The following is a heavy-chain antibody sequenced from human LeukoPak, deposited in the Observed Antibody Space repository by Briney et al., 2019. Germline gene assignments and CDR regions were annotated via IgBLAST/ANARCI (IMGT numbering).Heavy chain of an antibody. D-gene: IGHD2-2*01. CDR3: ARDRRFVVVPAATNFDY. CDR2: ISSSSTI. J-gene: IGHJ4*02. V-gene: IGHV3-48*02. Sequence: GGSLRLSCAASGFTFSSYSMNWVRQAPGKGLEWVLYISSSSTIYYADSVKGRFTISRDNAKNSLYLQMNSLRDEDTAVYYCARDRRFVVVPAATNFDYWGQGTLVTVSS. CDR1: GFTFSSYS.